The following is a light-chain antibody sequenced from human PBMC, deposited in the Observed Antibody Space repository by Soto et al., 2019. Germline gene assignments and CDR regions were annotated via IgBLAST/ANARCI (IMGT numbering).Light chain of an antibody. CDR1: QSISSN. CDR2: GAS. V-gene: IGKV3-15*01. Sequence: EIVMTQSPATLSVFPGERATLSCRASQSISSNLAWYQQKPGQAPRLLIYGASARATGIPARFIGSGSGTEFTLTISSLQSEDFAIYYCQQYNYWPPYTFGQGPKLEIK. CDR3: QQYNYWPPYT. J-gene: IGKJ2*01.